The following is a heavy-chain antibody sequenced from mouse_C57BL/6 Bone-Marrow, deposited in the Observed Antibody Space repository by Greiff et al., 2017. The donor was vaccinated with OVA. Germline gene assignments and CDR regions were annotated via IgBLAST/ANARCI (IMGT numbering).Heavy chain of an antibody. V-gene: IGHV14-4*01. CDR3: TTFGGSSYYFDY. CDR1: GFNIKDDY. Sequence: VQLQQSGAELVRSGASVKLSCTASGFNIKDDYMHWVKQRPEQGLEWIGWIDPENGDTEYASKFQGKATITADTSSNTAYLQLSSLTSEDTAVYYCTTFGGSSYYFDYWGQGTTLTVSS. D-gene: IGHD1-1*01. CDR2: IDPENGDT. J-gene: IGHJ2*01.